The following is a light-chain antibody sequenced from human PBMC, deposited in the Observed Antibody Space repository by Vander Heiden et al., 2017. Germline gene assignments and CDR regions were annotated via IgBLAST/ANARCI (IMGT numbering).Light chain of an antibody. CDR1: QSVSSN. CDR3: QQYKNWPPIT. J-gene: IGKJ5*01. V-gene: IGKV3-15*01. Sequence: EIVMTQSPATLSVSPGERATLSRRASQSVSSNLAWYQQKPGQAPRLLIYGASTRATGIPARFSGSGSGTEFTLTISSLQSEDFAVYYCQQYKNWPPITFGQGTRLEIK. CDR2: GAS.